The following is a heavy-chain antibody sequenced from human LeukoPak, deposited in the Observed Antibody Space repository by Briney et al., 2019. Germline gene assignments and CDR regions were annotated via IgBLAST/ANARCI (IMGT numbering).Heavy chain of an antibody. CDR2: IYWNGGST. CDR1: GFTFCGYG. D-gene: IGHD2-15*01. Sequence: GGAPRISCAASGFTFCGYGMSWGRPAPGKGPEWGSGIYWNGGSTGYADSVKGRFTISRDNAKNSLYLQMNSLRAEDTALYYCARDKVVVVVAATRFDYWGQGTLVTVSS. CDR3: ARDKVVVVVAATRFDY. V-gene: IGHV3-20*04. J-gene: IGHJ4*02.